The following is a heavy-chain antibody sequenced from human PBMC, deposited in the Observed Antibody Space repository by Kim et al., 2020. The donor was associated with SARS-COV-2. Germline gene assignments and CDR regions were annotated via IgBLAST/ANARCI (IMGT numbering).Heavy chain of an antibody. CDR1: GYTFTSYD. Sequence: ASVKVSCKASGYTFTSYDINWVRQATGQGLEWMGWMNPNSGNTGYAQKFQGRVTMTRNTSISTAYMELSSLRSEDTAVYYCARGRYCSSTSCYAYWFDPWGQGTLVTVSS. CDR3: ARGRYCSSTSCYAYWFDP. J-gene: IGHJ5*02. V-gene: IGHV1-8*01. CDR2: MNPNSGNT. D-gene: IGHD2-2*01.